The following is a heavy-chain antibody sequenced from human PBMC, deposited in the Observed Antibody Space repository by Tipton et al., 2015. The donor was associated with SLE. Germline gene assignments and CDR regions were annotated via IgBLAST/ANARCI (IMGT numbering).Heavy chain of an antibody. V-gene: IGHV4-59*11. CDR3: ARVRKSSGWTFDY. D-gene: IGHD6-19*01. CDR2: IFYSGST. Sequence: TLSLTYTVSGGSISSHYWSWIRRPPGKGLEWVGHIFYSGSTNYNPSLKSRVTISIDRSKNQFSLKLSSVTAADTAVYYCARVRKSSGWTFDYWGQGTLVTVSS. J-gene: IGHJ4*02. CDR1: GGSISSHY.